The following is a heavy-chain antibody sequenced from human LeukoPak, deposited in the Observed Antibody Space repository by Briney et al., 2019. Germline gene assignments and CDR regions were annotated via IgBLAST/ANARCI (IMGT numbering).Heavy chain of an antibody. J-gene: IGHJ4*02. CDR3: ARDRQQLAFDY. V-gene: IGHV3-21*01. CDR1: GFTFSSYS. D-gene: IGHD6-13*01. CDR2: ISSSSSYI. Sequence: GGSLRLSCAASGFTFSSYSMNWVRQAPGKGLEWVSSISSSSSYIYYADSVKGRFTISGDNAKNSLYLQMNSLRAEDTAVYYCARDRQQLAFDYWGQGTLVTVSS.